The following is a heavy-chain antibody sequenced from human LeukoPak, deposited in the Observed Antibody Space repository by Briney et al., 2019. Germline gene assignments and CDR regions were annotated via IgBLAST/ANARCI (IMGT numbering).Heavy chain of an antibody. CDR2: TYYSGST. V-gene: IGHV4-59*01. D-gene: IGHD6-13*01. Sequence: SETLSLTCTVSGGSISSYYWSWIRQPPGKGLEWIGYTYYSGSTNYNPSLKSRVTISVDTSKNQFSLKLSSVTAADTAVYYCARVGSSWLSYYYGMDVWGQGTTVTVSS. CDR1: GGSISSYY. J-gene: IGHJ6*02. CDR3: ARVGSSWLSYYYGMDV.